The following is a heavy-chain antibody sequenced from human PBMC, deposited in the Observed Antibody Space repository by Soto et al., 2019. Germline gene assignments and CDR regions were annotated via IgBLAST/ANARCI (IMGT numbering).Heavy chain of an antibody. V-gene: IGHV3-23*01. CDR3: AKDLVPAEGGHGDSFHM. J-gene: IGHJ3*02. D-gene: IGHD2-15*01. CDR2: ISGTGGTI. Sequence: EVQLLESGGDLVQPGGSLRLSCVASGFTFHTYAMSWVRQAPGKGLEWVSSISGTGGTIKYADSVKGRFTISRDNSRNTLSLQMTSLRVEDTAVYYCAKDLVPAEGGHGDSFHMGGQGTLVTVSS. CDR1: GFTFHTYA.